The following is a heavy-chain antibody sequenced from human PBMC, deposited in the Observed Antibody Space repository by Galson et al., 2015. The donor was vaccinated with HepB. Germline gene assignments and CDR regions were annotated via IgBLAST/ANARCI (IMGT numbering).Heavy chain of an antibody. J-gene: IGHJ4*02. V-gene: IGHV1-2*02. D-gene: IGHD3-22*01. CDR2: INPNSGGT. CDR1: GYTFTGYY. CDR3: ARPFSAYDSSGYYFSY. Sequence: SVKVSCKASGYTFTGYYMHWVRQAPGQGLEWMGWINPNSGGTNYAQKFQGRVTMTRDTSISTAYMELSRLRSDDTAVYYCARPFSAYDSSGYYFSYWGQGTLVTVSS.